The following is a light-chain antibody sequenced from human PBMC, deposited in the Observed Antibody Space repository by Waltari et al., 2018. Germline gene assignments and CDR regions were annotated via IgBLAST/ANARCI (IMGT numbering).Light chain of an antibody. V-gene: IGKV1-5*03. Sequence: DIQMTQSPSTLSASVGDRVTITCRASQSIDTWLAWHQQKPGKAPKLLLYKTSTLESGVPSRFSGSGSGTEFTLTINRLEPEDSAVYYCQQYGRSWNTFGQGTKLEI. J-gene: IGKJ2*01. CDR3: QQYGRSWNT. CDR1: QSIDTW. CDR2: KTS.